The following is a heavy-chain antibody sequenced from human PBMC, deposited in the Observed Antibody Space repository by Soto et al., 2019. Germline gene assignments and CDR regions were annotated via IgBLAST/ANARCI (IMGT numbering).Heavy chain of an antibody. CDR3: ARGIEGWYQGRYGDGMDV. V-gene: IGHV4-61*01. Sequence: QVQLQESGPGLVKPSETLSLTCTVSGGSVSSGSYYWSWIRQPPGKGLEWIGYIYYSGSTNYNPSLKRRATVSVETSKNQSSLKLSSVNAADTAVYYCARGIEGWYQGRYGDGMDVWGQGTTVTVSS. CDR1: GGSVSSGSYY. D-gene: IGHD6-19*01. CDR2: IYYSGST. J-gene: IGHJ6*02.